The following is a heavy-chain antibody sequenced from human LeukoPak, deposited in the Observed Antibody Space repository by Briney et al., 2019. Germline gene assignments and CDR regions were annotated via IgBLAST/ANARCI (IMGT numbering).Heavy chain of an antibody. J-gene: IGHJ4*02. D-gene: IGHD3-22*01. V-gene: IGHV1-2*02. CDR2: INPISGGT. CDR3: ARAFRTSNYYDSSGTEALGY. CDR1: GYTFTGYY. Sequence: GASVKVSCKASGYTFTGYYMHWVRQAPGQGLEWMGWINPISGGTNYAQKFQGRVTMTRDTSISTAYMELSRLRSDDTAVYYCARAFRTSNYYDSSGTEALGYWGQGTLVTVSS.